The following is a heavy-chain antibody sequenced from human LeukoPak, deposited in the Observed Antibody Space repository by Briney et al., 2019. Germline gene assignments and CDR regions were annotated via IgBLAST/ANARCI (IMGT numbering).Heavy chain of an antibody. Sequence: GASVTVSCKASGYTFTSYYMHWVRQAPGQGLEWMGIINPSGGSTSYAQKFQGRVTMTRDTSTSTVYMELSSLRSEDTAVYYCARMYSGSYASVSFDYWGQGTLVTVSS. J-gene: IGHJ4*02. CDR3: ARMYSGSYASVSFDY. CDR1: GYTFTSYY. V-gene: IGHV1-46*01. CDR2: INPSGGST. D-gene: IGHD1-26*01.